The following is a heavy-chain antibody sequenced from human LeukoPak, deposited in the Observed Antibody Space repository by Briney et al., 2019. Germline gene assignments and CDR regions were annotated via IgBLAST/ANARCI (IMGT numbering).Heavy chain of an antibody. Sequence: SETLSLTCAVYGGSFSGYYWSWIRQPPGKGLEWIGEINHSGSTNYNPSLKSRVTISVDTSKNQFSLKLSSVTAADTAVYYCARDVLLWFGELSSHDAFDIWGRGTMVTVSS. J-gene: IGHJ3*02. D-gene: IGHD3-10*01. CDR3: ARDVLLWFGELSSHDAFDI. CDR1: GGSFSGYY. V-gene: IGHV4-34*01. CDR2: INHSGST.